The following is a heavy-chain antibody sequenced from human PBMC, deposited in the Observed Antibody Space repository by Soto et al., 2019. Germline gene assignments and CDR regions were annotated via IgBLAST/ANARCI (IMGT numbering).Heavy chain of an antibody. J-gene: IGHJ6*02. Sequence: PGGSLRLSCAASGFTFSSYWMHWVRQAPGKGLVWVSRINSDGSSTSYADSVKGRFTISRDNAKNTLYLQMNSLRAEDTAVYYCAREYYYDGSGYDYGMDAWGQGTTVTVS. CDR3: AREYYYDGSGYDYGMDA. V-gene: IGHV3-74*01. CDR2: INSDGSST. CDR1: GFTFSSYW. D-gene: IGHD3-22*01.